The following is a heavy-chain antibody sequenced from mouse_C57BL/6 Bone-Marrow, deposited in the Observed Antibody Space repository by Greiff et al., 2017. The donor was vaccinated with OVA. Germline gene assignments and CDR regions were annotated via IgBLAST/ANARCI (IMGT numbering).Heavy chain of an antibody. CDR1: GYTFTEYT. D-gene: IGHD1-1*01. CDR2: FYPGSGSI. V-gene: IGHV1-62-2*01. Sequence: VQLVESGAELVKPGASVKLSCKASGYTFTEYTIHWVKQRSGQGLEWIGWFYPGSGSIKYNEKFKDKATLTADKSSSTVYMELSRLTSEDSAVYFCARHESLYYYGSSSPFAYWGQGTLVTVSA. J-gene: IGHJ3*01. CDR3: ARHESLYYYGSSSPFAY.